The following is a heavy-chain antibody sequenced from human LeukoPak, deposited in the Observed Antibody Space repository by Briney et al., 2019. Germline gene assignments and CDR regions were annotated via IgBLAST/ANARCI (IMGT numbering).Heavy chain of an antibody. CDR1: GLTFSSYA. J-gene: IGHJ4*02. CDR3: AKTADYYDSSGYHDPGILFDY. V-gene: IGHV3-23*01. D-gene: IGHD3-22*01. Sequence: PGGSLRLSCAASGLTFSSYAMSWVRQAPGKGLEWVSAISGSGGSTYYADSVKGRFTISRDNSKNTLYLQMNSLRAEDTAVYYCAKTADYYDSSGYHDPGILFDYWGQGTLVTVSS. CDR2: ISGSGGST.